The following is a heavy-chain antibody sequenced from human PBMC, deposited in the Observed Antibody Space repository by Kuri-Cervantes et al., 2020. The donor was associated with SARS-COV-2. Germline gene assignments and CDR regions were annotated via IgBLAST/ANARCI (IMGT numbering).Heavy chain of an antibody. Sequence: GSLRLSCTVSGGSISSSSYYWSWIRQPPGKGLEWIGYIYYSGSTNYNPSLKSRVTISVDTSKNQFSLKLSSVTAADTAVYYCARAYGAGYSSGWYYYYYGMDVWGQGTTVTVSS. J-gene: IGHJ6*02. D-gene: IGHD6-19*01. CDR3: ARAYGAGYSSGWYYYYYGMDV. V-gene: IGHV4-61*01. CDR2: IYYSGST. CDR1: GGSISSSSYY.